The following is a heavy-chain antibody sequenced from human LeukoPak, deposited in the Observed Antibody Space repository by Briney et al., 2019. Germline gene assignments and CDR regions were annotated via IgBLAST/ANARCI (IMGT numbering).Heavy chain of an antibody. CDR2: IYYSGST. CDR3: ARQGAVAGTDVCLDY. CDR1: GGSISSSSYY. J-gene: IGHJ4*02. V-gene: IGHV4-39*07. Sequence: SETLSLTCTVSGGSISSSSYYWGWIRQPPGKGLEWIVSIYYSGSTYYNPSLKSRVTISVDTSKNQFSLKLSSVTAADTAVYYCARQGAVAGTDVCLDYWGQGTLVTVSS. D-gene: IGHD6-19*01.